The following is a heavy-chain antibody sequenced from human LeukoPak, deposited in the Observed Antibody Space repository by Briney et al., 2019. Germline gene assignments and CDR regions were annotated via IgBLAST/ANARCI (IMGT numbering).Heavy chain of an antibody. CDR1: GWSFSGYY. V-gene: IGHV4-34*01. Sequence: SETLSLTCAVYGWSFSGYYWSWIRQPPGKGLEWIGEINHSGSTNYNPSLKSRVTISVDTSKNQFSLKLSSVTAADTAVYYCARLGYCSGGSCYPIDYWGQGTLVTVSS. CDR3: ARLGYCSGGSCYPIDY. CDR2: INHSGST. D-gene: IGHD2-15*01. J-gene: IGHJ4*02.